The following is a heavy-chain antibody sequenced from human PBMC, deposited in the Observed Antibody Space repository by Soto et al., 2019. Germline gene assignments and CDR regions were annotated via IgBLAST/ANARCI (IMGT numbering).Heavy chain of an antibody. CDR3: ATSTWYAFDI. J-gene: IGHJ3*02. Sequence: GGSLRLSCAASGFTFSNSIMNWVRQAPGQGLEWVSSISGSSDFLYYADSVKGRFTISRDTATNSLYLQMNSLRAEDTAVYYCATSTWYAFDILGQGTMVTVSS. V-gene: IGHV3-21*01. CDR2: ISGSSDFL. D-gene: IGHD6-13*01. CDR1: GFTFSNSI.